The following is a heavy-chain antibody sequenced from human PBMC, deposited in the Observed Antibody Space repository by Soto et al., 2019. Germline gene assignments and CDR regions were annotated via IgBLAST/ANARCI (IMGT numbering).Heavy chain of an antibody. CDR2: ISYDGSKK. D-gene: IGHD3-3*01. CDR3: ARGYTSGYPSNWFDP. V-gene: IGHV3-30*03. J-gene: IGHJ5*02. Sequence: QVQLVESGGGVVQPGRSLRLSCAASGFTFSSYGMHWVRQAPGKGLEWVAVISYDGSKKYYADSVKGRFTISRDNSKNTLYLHMDSLRDEDTAVYYCARGYTSGYPSNWFDPWGQGTLVPVSS. CDR1: GFTFSSYG.